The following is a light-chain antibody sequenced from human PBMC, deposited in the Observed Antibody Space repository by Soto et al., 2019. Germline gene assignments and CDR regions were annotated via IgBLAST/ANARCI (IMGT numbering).Light chain of an antibody. Sequence: AIQMTQFPSSLSASVGDRVTITCRASQGSRNDLGWYQQKSVRAPKLLIFGASTLQSGVPSRFSGSGSGTDFTLTISSLQPEDFATYYCLHDYSVPYTFGQGTKVEIK. CDR2: GAS. CDR3: LHDYSVPYT. CDR1: QGSRND. V-gene: IGKV1-6*01. J-gene: IGKJ2*01.